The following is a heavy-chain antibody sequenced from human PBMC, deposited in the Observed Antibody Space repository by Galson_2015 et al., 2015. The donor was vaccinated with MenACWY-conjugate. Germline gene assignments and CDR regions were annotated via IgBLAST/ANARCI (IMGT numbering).Heavy chain of an antibody. CDR1: GFTFSSYR. CDR3: ARDNGDYYYGMDV. Sequence: SLRLSCAASGFTFSSYRTNWVRQAPGKGLEWVSYISSSSSTIYYADSVKGRFTISRDNAKNSLYLQMNSLRAEDTAVYYCARDNGDYYYGMDVWGQGTTVTVSS. J-gene: IGHJ6*02. CDR2: ISSSSSTI. D-gene: IGHD4-17*01. V-gene: IGHV3-48*04.